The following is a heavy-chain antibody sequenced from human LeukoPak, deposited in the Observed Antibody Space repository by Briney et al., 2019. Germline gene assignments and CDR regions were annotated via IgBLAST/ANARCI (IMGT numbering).Heavy chain of an antibody. D-gene: IGHD2-2*01. CDR2: ISYDGSNK. CDR3: ARVGRADGSTIFWDYYYYGMDV. J-gene: IGHJ6*02. CDR1: GFTFSSYG. Sequence: GRSLRLSCAASGFTFSSYGMHWVRQAPGKGLEWVAVISYDGSNKYYADSVKGRFTISRDNSKNTLYLQMNSLRAEDTAVYYCARVGRADGSTIFWDYYYYGMDVWGQGTTVTVSS. V-gene: IGHV3-30*03.